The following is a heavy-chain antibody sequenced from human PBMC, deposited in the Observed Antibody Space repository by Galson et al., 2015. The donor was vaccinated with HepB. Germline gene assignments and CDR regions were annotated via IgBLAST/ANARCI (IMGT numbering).Heavy chain of an antibody. D-gene: IGHD1-26*01. V-gene: IGHV3-30-3*01. CDR2: ISYDGSNK. CDR3: ARGGQLGATTIDY. J-gene: IGHJ4*02. Sequence: SLRLSCAASGFTFSSYAMHWVRQAPGKGLEWVAVISYDGSNKYYADSVKGRFTISRDNSKNTLYLQMNSLRAEDTAVYYCARGGQLGATTIDYWGQGTLVTVSS. CDR1: GFTFSSYA.